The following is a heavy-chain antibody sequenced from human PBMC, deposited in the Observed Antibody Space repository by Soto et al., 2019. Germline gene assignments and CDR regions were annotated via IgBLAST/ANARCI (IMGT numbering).Heavy chain of an antibody. CDR3: ARDPTVN. CDR1: GFTFSTYN. J-gene: IGHJ4*02. Sequence: GSLRLSCAASGFTFSTYNMNWVRQAPGKGLEWVSSISSGSSGSNYIYYADSVRGRFTISRDNAKNSLYLQMNSLRAEDTAVYYCARDPTVNWGQGTLVTVSS. CDR2: ISSGSSGSNYI. V-gene: IGHV3-21*01. D-gene: IGHD4-17*01.